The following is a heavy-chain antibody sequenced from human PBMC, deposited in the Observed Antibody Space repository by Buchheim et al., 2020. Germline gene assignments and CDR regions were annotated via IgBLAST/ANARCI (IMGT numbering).Heavy chain of an antibody. CDR1: GGSISSSSYY. V-gene: IGHV4-39*01. CDR3: ARQITMVRGLTVNDYYYMDV. CDR2: IYYGGST. D-gene: IGHD3-10*01. J-gene: IGHJ6*03. Sequence: QLQLQESGPGLVKPSETLSLTCTVSGGSISSSSYYWGWIRQPPGTGLDWIGSIYYGGSTYYNPSLKSRVTISVATSKNQFSLKLSSVTAADTAVYYCARQITMVRGLTVNDYYYMDVWGKGTT.